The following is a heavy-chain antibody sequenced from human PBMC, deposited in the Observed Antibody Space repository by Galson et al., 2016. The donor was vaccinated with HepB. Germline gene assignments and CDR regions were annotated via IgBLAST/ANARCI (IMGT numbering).Heavy chain of an antibody. CDR1: GGSIGTYY. CDR2: IYFSVTT. D-gene: IGHD3-16*01. V-gene: IGHV4-59*01. Sequence: SETLSLTCSISGGSIGTYYWSWIRQPPGEGLEWIGYIYFSVTTNYNPSPKSRVTISGDTSKKQFSRKLRSVTAADTALYYCARLGGSRNAFDVWGQGTMVTVSS. J-gene: IGHJ3*01. CDR3: ARLGGSRNAFDV.